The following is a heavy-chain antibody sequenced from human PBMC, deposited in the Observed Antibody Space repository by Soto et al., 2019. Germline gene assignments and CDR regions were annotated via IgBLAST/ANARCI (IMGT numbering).Heavy chain of an antibody. V-gene: IGHV1-69*01. CDR3: ARDSPYDSSGYVPSFDY. J-gene: IGHJ4*02. CDR1: GGTFSSYA. D-gene: IGHD3-22*01. Sequence: QVQLVQSGAEVKKPGSSVKVSCKASGGTFSSYAISWVRQAPGQGLEWMGGIIPIFGTAYYAQKFQGRVTITADESTSTAYMELSSLRSEDTAVYYRARDSPYDSSGYVPSFDYWGQGTLVTVSS. CDR2: IIPIFGTA.